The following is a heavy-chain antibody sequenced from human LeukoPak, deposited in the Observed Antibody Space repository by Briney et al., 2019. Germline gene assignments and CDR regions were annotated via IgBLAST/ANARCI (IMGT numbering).Heavy chain of an antibody. Sequence: SETLSLTCTVSGGSISSYYWSWIRQPPGKGLEWVGYIYYSGSTNYNPSLKSRVTISVDTSKNQFSLKLSSVTAADTAVYYCARVNYDRSGYVFDYWGQGTLVTVSS. CDR3: ARVNYDRSGYVFDY. CDR2: IYYSGST. J-gene: IGHJ4*02. V-gene: IGHV4-59*01. CDR1: GGSISSYY. D-gene: IGHD3-22*01.